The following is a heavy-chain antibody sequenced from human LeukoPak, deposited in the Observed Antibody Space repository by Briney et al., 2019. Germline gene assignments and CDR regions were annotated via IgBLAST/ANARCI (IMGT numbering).Heavy chain of an antibody. V-gene: IGHV3-23*01. CDR2: ISGSGGST. D-gene: IGHD2-21*02. CDR1: GFTFSSYA. CDR3: AKDYRATEVTFFDY. Sequence: GGSLRLSCSASGFTFSSYAMSWVRQAPGKGLEWVSAISGSGGSTYYADSVKGRFTISRYNSKNTLYLQMNSLRAEDTAVYYCAKDYRATEVTFFDYWGQGTLVTVSS. J-gene: IGHJ4*02.